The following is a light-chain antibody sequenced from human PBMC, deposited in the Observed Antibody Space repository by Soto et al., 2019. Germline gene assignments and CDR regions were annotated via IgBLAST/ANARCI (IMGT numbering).Light chain of an antibody. V-gene: IGKV3-15*01. CDR3: QQYNNWPPEWT. CDR1: QSVNTN. Sequence: EIVITQSPATLSVSPGERATLSCRAIQSVNTNLAWYQQKPGQAPRLLIYGASTRATGIPARFSGSGSGTEFTLTISRLEPEDFAVYYCQQYNNWPPEWTFGQGTKVDI. J-gene: IGKJ1*01. CDR2: GAS.